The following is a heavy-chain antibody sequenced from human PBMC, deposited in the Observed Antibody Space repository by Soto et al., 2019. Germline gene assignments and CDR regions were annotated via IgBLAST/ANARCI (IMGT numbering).Heavy chain of an antibody. V-gene: IGHV3-48*02. CDR3: ASKDDYVWGSYRYDY. CDR2: ISSSSSTI. CDR1: GFTFSSYS. Sequence: EVQLVESGGGLVQPGGSLRLSCAASGFTFSSYSMNWVRQAPGKGLEWVSYISSSSSTIYYADSVKGRFTISRDNAKNSLYLQMNSLRDEDTAVYYCASKDDYVWGSYRYDYWGQGTLVTVSS. J-gene: IGHJ4*02. D-gene: IGHD3-16*02.